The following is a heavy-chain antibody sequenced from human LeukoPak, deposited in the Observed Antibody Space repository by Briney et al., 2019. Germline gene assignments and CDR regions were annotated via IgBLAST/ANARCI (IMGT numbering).Heavy chain of an antibody. J-gene: IGHJ4*02. Sequence: GGSLRLSCAASGFTFSSYAMSWVRQAPGKGLEWVANIKQDGSEKYYVDSVMGRFTVSRDNAKSSLYLQMNSLRAEDTAVYYCARDLHDYFWGSYNYWGQGALVTVSS. CDR3: ARDLHDYFWGSYNY. CDR1: GFTFSSYA. D-gene: IGHD3-16*01. CDR2: IKQDGSEK. V-gene: IGHV3-7*01.